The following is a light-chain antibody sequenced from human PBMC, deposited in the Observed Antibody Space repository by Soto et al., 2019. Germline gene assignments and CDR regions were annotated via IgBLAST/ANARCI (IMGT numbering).Light chain of an antibody. Sequence: IKMNQSPSTLSATVGDRVTITCRASQSISSWLAWYQQKPGKAPKLLIYKASSLESGVPSRFSGSGSGTEFTLTISSLQPEDFATYYCQQSCSTPLTFGQGTKVDIK. CDR1: QSISSW. CDR2: KAS. CDR3: QQSCSTPLT. J-gene: IGKJ1*01. V-gene: IGKV1-5*03.